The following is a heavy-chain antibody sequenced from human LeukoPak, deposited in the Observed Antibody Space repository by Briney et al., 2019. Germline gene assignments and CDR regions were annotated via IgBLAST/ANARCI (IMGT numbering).Heavy chain of an antibody. CDR2: ISAYNGNT. V-gene: IGHV1-18*04. CDR1: GYTFTSYG. CDR3: ARLLPRGYYFDY. Sequence: ASVKVSCKASGYTFTSYGISWVGQAPGQGREWMGWISAYNGNTNYAQKLQGRVTMTTDTSTSTAYMELRSLRSDDTAVYYCARLLPRGYYFDYWGQGTLVTVSS. J-gene: IGHJ4*02. D-gene: IGHD3-10*01.